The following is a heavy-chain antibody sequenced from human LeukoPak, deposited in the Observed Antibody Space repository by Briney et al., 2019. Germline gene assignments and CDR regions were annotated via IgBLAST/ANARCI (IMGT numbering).Heavy chain of an antibody. D-gene: IGHD6-6*01. CDR2: ISYDGNNK. J-gene: IGHJ4*02. Sequence: GRSLRLSCAASGFTFSSYGMHWVRQAPGKGLEWVAVISYDGNNKYYADSVQGRFTISRDNSKNTLYLQMTSLRDEDTAVYYCDPHDSSSHFWGRGTLVTVSS. CDR3: DPHDSSSHF. CDR1: GFTFSSYG. V-gene: IGHV3-30*03.